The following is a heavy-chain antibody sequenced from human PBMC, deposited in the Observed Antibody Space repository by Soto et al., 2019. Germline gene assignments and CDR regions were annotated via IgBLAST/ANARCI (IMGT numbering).Heavy chain of an antibody. CDR1: GGSISSGGYS. Sequence: SETLSLTCAVSGGSISSGGYSWSWIRQPPGKGLEWIGYIYHSGSTYYNPSLKSRVTISVDRSKNQFSLKLSSVTAADTAVYYCARGGVGATFFDYWGQGTLVTVSS. V-gene: IGHV4-30-2*01. CDR2: IYHSGST. CDR3: ARGGVGATFFDY. D-gene: IGHD1-26*01. J-gene: IGHJ4*02.